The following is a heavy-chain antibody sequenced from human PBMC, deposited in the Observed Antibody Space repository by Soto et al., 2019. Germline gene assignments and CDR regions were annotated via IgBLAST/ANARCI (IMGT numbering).Heavy chain of an antibody. Sequence: QVQLVESGGGVVQPGRSLRLSCAASGFTFSSYAMHWVRQAPGKGLEWVAVISYDGSNKYYADSVKGRFTISRDNSKNTLYQQMNSLRAEDTAVYYCARDYGNYFDYWGQGTLVTVSA. D-gene: IGHD4-17*01. CDR3: ARDYGNYFDY. V-gene: IGHV3-30-3*01. J-gene: IGHJ4*02. CDR2: ISYDGSNK. CDR1: GFTFSSYA.